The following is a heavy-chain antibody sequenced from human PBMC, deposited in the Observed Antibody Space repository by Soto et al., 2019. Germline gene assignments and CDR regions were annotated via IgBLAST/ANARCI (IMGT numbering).Heavy chain of an antibody. D-gene: IGHD2-8*01. CDR3: AKNGQPPYYYYGLDV. J-gene: IGHJ6*02. Sequence: ASVKVSCKASGYPFTTYGISWVRQAPGQGLEWMGWISGYNGDTNYAQKFQGRVTMTIDTSTGTAYMGVRSLTSDDTAVYYCAKNGQPPYYYYGLDVWG. CDR2: ISGYNGDT. V-gene: IGHV1-18*01. CDR1: GYPFTTYG.